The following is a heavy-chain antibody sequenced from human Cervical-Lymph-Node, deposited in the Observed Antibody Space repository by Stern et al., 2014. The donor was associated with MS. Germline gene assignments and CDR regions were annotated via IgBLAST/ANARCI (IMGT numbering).Heavy chain of an antibody. V-gene: IGHV4-59*07. D-gene: IGHD3-10*02. CDR3: TRVFGGFADY. J-gene: IGHJ4*02. CDR1: GDSISSYF. CDR2: VHYRGST. Sequence: VQLVESGPGLVKPSDTLSLICTVTGDSISSYFWGWIRQPPGKGLEWLGNVHYRGSTNYNPSLKNRVPISFDTSKTQFSLSLTSVTAADTAVYFCTRVFGGFADYWGQGTLVTVSS.